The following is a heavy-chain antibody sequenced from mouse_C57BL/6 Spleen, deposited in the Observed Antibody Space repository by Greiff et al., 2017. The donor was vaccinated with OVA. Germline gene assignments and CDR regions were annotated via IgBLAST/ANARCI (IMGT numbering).Heavy chain of an antibody. CDR2: IDPETGGT. D-gene: IGHD2-12*01. V-gene: IGHV1-15*01. Sequence: QVQLQQSGAELVRPGASVTLSCKASGYTFTDYEMHWVKQTPVHGLEWIGAIDPETGGTAYNQKFKVKAILTADKSSSTAYMELRSLTSEDSAVYYCTRYNGNAMDYWGQGTSVTVSS. CDR3: TRYNGNAMDY. J-gene: IGHJ4*01. CDR1: GYTFTDYE.